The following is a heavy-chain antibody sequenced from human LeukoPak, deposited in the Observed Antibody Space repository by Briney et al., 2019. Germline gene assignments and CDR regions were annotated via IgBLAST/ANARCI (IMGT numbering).Heavy chain of an antibody. CDR1: GFIFSTYD. V-gene: IGHV3-23*01. CDR3: ARRRDGSNSGAFDI. CDR2: ISGSGSNT. Sequence: GGSLRLSCAASGFIFSTYDMSWVRQAPGKGLEWVSGISGSGSNTCYLDSVKGRFTISRDNSRNTLYLQMISLRGDDTALYYCARRRDGSNSGAFDIWGQGTMVTVFS. J-gene: IGHJ3*02. D-gene: IGHD5-24*01.